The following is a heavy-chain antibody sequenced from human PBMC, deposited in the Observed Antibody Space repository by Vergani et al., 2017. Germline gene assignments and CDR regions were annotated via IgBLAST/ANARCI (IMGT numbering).Heavy chain of an antibody. D-gene: IGHD3-22*01. J-gene: IGHJ3*02. CDR1: GFTFSSYC. CDR3: ARDYQDSYYDSSGYNDAFDI. Sequence: EVQLVESGGGLVKPGGSLRLSCAASGFTFSSYCMNWVRQAPGKGLEWVSSISSSSSYIYYADSVKGRFTISRDNAKNSLYLQMNSLRAEDTAVYYCARDYQDSYYDSSGYNDAFDIWGQGTMVTVSS. CDR2: ISSSSSYI. V-gene: IGHV3-21*01.